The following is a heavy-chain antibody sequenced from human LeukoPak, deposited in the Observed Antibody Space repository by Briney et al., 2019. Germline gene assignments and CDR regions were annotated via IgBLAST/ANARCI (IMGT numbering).Heavy chain of an antibody. J-gene: IGHJ3*02. CDR2: ISYDGSNK. CDR1: GFTFSSYA. CDR3: VTMIVEVTNDAFDI. V-gene: IGHV3-30-3*01. D-gene: IGHD3-22*01. Sequence: GGSLRLSCAASGFTFSSYAMHWVRQAPGKGLEWVAVISYDGSNKYYADSVKGRFTISRDNSKNTLYLQMNSLRAEDTAVYYCVTMIVEVTNDAFDIWGQGTMVTVSS.